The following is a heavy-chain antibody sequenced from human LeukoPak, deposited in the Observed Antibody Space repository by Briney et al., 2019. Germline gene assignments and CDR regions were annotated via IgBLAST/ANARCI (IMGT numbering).Heavy chain of an antibody. CDR2: VSPNGYTI. J-gene: IGHJ4*02. CDR1: GFTFSNYN. V-gene: IGHV3-48*04. CDR3: ARWPYSSSYYFDY. Sequence: GGSLRLSCAASGFTFSNYNMNWVRQTPGKGLEWVSYVSPNGYTIHYADSVKGRFTISRDNAKNSLYLQMNSLRAEDTAVYYCARWPYSSSYYFDYWGQGTLVTVSS. D-gene: IGHD6-6*01.